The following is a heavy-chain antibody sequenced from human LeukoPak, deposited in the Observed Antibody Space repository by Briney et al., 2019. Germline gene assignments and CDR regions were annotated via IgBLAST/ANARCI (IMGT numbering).Heavy chain of an antibody. J-gene: IGHJ6*04. D-gene: IGHD3-10*02. CDR1: GFTFSNYW. Sequence: GGSLRLSCAASGFTFSNYWMTWVRQAPGKGLEWVANIKRDGSEKHYVDSVKGRFTISRDSAKNSLYLQMNSLRAEDTAVYYCAELGITMIGGVWGKGTTVTISS. CDR3: AELGITMIGGV. CDR2: IKRDGSEK. V-gene: IGHV3-7*01.